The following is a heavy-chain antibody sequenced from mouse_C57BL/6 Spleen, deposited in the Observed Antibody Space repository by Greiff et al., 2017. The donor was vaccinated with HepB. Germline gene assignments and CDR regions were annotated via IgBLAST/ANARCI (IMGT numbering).Heavy chain of an antibody. CDR2: INPNNGGT. Sequence: EVQLQQSGPELVKPGASVKMSCKASGYTFTDYNMHWVKQSHGKSLEWIGYINPNNGGTSYNQKFKGKATLTVNKSSSTAYMELRSLTSEDSAVYYCAREVGDYGRRDYWGQGTTLTVSS. CDR1: GYTFTDYN. J-gene: IGHJ2*01. V-gene: IGHV1-22*01. D-gene: IGHD1-1*01. CDR3: AREVGDYGRRDY.